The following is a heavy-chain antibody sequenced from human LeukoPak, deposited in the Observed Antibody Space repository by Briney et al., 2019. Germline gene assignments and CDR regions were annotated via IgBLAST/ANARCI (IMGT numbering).Heavy chain of an antibody. Sequence: GGSLRLSCAASGFTFSSYWMSWVRQAPGKGLEWVANIKQDGSEKYYVDSVKGRFTISRDNAKNSLYLQMNSLRAEDTAVYYCARGQRAIGYCSSTSCSSGMDVWGKGTTVTVSS. CDR3: ARGQRAIGYCSSTSCSSGMDV. CDR1: GFTFSSYW. D-gene: IGHD2-2*01. CDR2: IKQDGSEK. V-gene: IGHV3-7*03. J-gene: IGHJ6*04.